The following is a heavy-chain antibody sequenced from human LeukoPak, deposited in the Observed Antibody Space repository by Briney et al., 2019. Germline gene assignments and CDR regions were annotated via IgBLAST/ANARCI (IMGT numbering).Heavy chain of an antibody. V-gene: IGHV3-73*01. CDR3: ARAGRRDSGFGDLFYFDY. D-gene: IGHD3-10*01. CDR1: GFTFSGSA. Sequence: PGGSLRLSCAASGFTFSGSAMHWVRQASGKGLEWVGRIRSKANSYATAYAASVKGRFTISRDDSKNTAYLQMNSLKTEDTAVYYCARAGRRDSGFGDLFYFDYWGQGTLVTVSS. CDR2: IRSKANSYAT. J-gene: IGHJ4*02.